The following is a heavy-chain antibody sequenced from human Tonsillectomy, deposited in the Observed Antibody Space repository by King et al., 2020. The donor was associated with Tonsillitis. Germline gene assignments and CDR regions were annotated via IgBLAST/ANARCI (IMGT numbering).Heavy chain of an antibody. V-gene: IGHV3-30*18. CDR1: GFTFSNYG. J-gene: IGHJ4*02. D-gene: IGHD3-3*01. CDR2: ISCDGSNK. Sequence: EQLVQSGGGVVQPGRSLRLSCAASGFTFSNYGMNWVRQAPGKGLEWVAVISCDGSNKSYAASVKGRFTISSDNSKNTLYLQMNSLRDEDTAVYYCAKVLVSWSVYYTPDYWGQGTLVTVSS. CDR3: AKVLVSWSVYYTPDY.